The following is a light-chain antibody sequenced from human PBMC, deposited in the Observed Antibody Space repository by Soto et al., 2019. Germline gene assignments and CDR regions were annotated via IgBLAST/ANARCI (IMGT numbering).Light chain of an antibody. V-gene: IGKV1-5*01. Sequence: DVQMTQSPSTLSASVGDRVTITCRASQSISNWLAWYQQKPGKAPKLLISAASSLQSGVPSRFSGSGSGTEFTLTISSLQPDEFATYYCQQYNSYSTFGQGTKLEIK. CDR1: QSISNW. J-gene: IGKJ2*01. CDR3: QQYNSYST. CDR2: AAS.